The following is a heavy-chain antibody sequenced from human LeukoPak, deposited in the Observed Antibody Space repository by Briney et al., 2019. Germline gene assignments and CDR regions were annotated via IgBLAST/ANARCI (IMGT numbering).Heavy chain of an antibody. J-gene: IGHJ4*02. CDR2: IYTSGST. CDR3: ARDRCSGGNCYLDY. D-gene: IGHD2-15*01. CDR1: GGSISSYY. Sequence: SETLSLTCTVSGGSISSYYWSWIRQPAGKGLEWIGRIYTSGSTNYNPSLKSRVTMSVDTSKNQFSLKLSSVTAADTAVYYCARDRCSGGNCYLDYWGQGTLVTVSS. V-gene: IGHV4-4*07.